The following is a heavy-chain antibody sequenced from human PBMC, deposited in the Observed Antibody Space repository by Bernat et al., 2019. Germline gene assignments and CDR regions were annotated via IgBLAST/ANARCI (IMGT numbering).Heavy chain of an antibody. CDR3: ARGGWSHGFDI. D-gene: IGHD3-3*01. Sequence: EVLLVESGGGLVKPGGSLRLPGAASGFTFTDYWMHWVGKAPGKGLVGVSRINNDGSDTIYADSVKGRFTLSRDNAKNTLYLQMNSLRVEDTAVYYCARGGWSHGFDIWGQGTMVTVSS. CDR2: INNDGSDT. V-gene: IGHV3-74*01. CDR1: GFTFTDYW. J-gene: IGHJ3*02.